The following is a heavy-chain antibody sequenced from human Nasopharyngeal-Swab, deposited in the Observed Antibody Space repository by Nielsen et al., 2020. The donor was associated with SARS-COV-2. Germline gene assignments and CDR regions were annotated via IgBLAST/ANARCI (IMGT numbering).Heavy chain of an antibody. V-gene: IGHV1-18*04. CDR1: GYIFTSYG. CDR3: GRVKAAGTSFYYYYHVDV. J-gene: IGHJ6*03. D-gene: IGHD6-13*01. CDR2: ISAYNGNT. Sequence: ASVKVSCKASGYIFTSYGISWVRQAPGQGLEWMGWISAYNGNTKYARNLQGRVTMTTDTSTSTAYMELRSLRSDDTAVYYCGRVKAAGTSFYYYYHVDVWGKGTTVTVSS.